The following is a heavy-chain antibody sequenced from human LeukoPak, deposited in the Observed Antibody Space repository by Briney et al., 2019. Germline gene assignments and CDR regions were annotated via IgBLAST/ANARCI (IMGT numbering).Heavy chain of an antibody. D-gene: IGHD3-22*01. Sequence: GGSLRLSCAASGFTFSSYSMNWVRQAPGKGLEWVSYISSSSSTIYYADSVKGRFTISRDNAKNTLYLQMNSLRAEDTAVYYCAKVKADSSGYWIDAFDIWGQGTMVTVSS. CDR1: GFTFSSYS. CDR3: AKVKADSSGYWIDAFDI. V-gene: IGHV3-48*01. CDR2: ISSSSSTI. J-gene: IGHJ3*02.